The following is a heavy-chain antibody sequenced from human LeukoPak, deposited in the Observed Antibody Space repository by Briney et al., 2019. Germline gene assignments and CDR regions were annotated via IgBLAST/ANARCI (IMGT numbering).Heavy chain of an antibody. CDR2: IWYDGSNK. J-gene: IGHJ5*02. V-gene: IGHV3-33*01. CDR1: GFTFSSYG. Sequence: PGGSLRLSCAASGFTFSSYGMHWVRQAPGKGLEWVAVIWYDGSNKYYADSVKGRFTISRDNAKNSLYLQMNSLRAEDTAVYYCARVPYSSSPVWNWFDPWGQGTLVTVSS. CDR3: ARVPYSSSPVWNWFDP. D-gene: IGHD6-6*01.